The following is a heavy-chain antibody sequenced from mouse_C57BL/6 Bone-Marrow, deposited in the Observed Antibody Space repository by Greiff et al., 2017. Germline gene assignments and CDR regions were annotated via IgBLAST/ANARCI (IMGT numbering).Heavy chain of an antibody. J-gene: IGHJ4*01. Sequence: EVKLVESGGGLVQPGGSLSLSCAASGFTFTDYYMSWVRQPPGKALEWLGFIRNKANGYTTEYSASVKGRFTISRDNSQSILYLQMNALRAEDRATYYCARYRTGAGAMDYWGQGTSVTVSS. CDR1: GFTFTDYY. D-gene: IGHD4-1*01. V-gene: IGHV7-3*01. CDR3: ARYRTGAGAMDY. CDR2: IRNKANGYTT.